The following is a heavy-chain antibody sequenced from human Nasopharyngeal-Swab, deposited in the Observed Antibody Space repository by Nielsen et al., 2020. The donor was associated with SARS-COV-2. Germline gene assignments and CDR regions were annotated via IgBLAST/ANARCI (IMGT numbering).Heavy chain of an antibody. CDR3: ARGGYYCSSTSCYYYSGYYYGMDV. CDR1: GGPFSGYY. D-gene: IGHD2-2*01. J-gene: IGHJ6*02. CDR2: IHHSGST. V-gene: IGHV4-34*01. Sequence: SETLSLTCAVYGGPFSGYYWSWIRQPPGKGLDWIGEIHHSGSTKYNPSLKSRVNISVDTSKNQFSLKLSSGTAADTAVYYCARGGYYCSSTSCYYYSGYYYGMDVWGQGTTVTVSS.